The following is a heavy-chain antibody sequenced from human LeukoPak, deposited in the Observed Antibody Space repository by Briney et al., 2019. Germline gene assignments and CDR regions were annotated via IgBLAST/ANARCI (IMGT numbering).Heavy chain of an antibody. CDR2: ISSSASSI. CDR3: ARSPSNWARFDY. J-gene: IGHJ4*02. V-gene: IGHV3-11*04. Sequence: PGGSLRLSCAASGFTVSNNYMSWVRQAPGKGLEWVSYISSSASSIFYADSVKGRFTISRDNAKNSLYLQMNSLRAEDTAVYYCARSPSNWARFDYWGQGTLVTVSS. D-gene: IGHD7-27*01. CDR1: GFTVSNNY.